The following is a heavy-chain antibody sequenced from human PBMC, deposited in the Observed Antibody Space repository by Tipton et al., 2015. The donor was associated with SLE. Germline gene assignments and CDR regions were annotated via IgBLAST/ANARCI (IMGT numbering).Heavy chain of an antibody. D-gene: IGHD5-18*01. CDR1: GDSITSGNYY. V-gene: IGHV4-39*01. Sequence: LRLSCIVSGDSITSGNYYWGWIRQPPGKGLEWIGSVHYRGSTYYSPSLKSRVTVSVDTSKNQFSLKLSSVTAADTAVYFCARRQRGYSYAPFDNWGQGTLVPVSS. J-gene: IGHJ4*02. CDR2: VHYRGST. CDR3: ARRQRGYSYAPFDN.